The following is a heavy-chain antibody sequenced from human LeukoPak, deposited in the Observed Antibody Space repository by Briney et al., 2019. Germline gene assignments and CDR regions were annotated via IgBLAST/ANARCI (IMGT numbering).Heavy chain of an antibody. D-gene: IGHD5-12*01. CDR3: ARAGGYDPSTLVDY. Sequence: ASVKVSCKASGYTFTSYVISWVRQAPGQGLEGMGWISAYNVNPNSAQTTQGRVTMTTDTSTSTAYLELRSLRSDDTAVYYCARAGGYDPSTLVDYWGQGTLVTVSS. CDR1: GYTFTSYV. V-gene: IGHV1-18*01. CDR2: ISAYNVNP. J-gene: IGHJ4*02.